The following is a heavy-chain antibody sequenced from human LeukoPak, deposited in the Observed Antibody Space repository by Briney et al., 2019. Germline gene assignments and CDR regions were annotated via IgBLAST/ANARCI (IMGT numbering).Heavy chain of an antibody. Sequence: ASVKVSCKASGGTVSSSAINWVRQAPGQGLELMGGIIPIFGRANYSHKFQGRVAITTDESTRTAYMELSSLRSEETAVYYCARVPVADDNWSDPWGQGTLVTASS. V-gene: IGHV1-69*05. CDR3: ARVPVADDNWSDP. J-gene: IGHJ5*02. D-gene: IGHD6-19*01. CDR1: GGTVSSSA. CDR2: IIPIFGRA.